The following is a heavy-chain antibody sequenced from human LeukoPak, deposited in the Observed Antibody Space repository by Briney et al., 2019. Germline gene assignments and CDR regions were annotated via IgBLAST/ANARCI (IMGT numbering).Heavy chain of an antibody. Sequence: GASVKVSCKAPGYTFTSYGISWVRQAPGQGLEWMGWISAYNGNTNYAQKLQGRVTMTTDTSTSTAYMELRSLRSDDTAVYYCARLGVAYYYYYGMDVWGQGTTVTVSS. CDR1: GYTFTSYG. CDR3: ARLGVAYYYYYGMDV. V-gene: IGHV1-18*01. D-gene: IGHD1-26*01. CDR2: ISAYNGNT. J-gene: IGHJ6*02.